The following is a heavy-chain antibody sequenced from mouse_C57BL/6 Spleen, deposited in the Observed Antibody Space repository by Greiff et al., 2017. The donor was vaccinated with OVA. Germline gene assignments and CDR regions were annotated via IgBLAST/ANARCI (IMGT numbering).Heavy chain of an antibody. J-gene: IGHJ3*01. CDR2: INYDGSST. D-gene: IGHD2-1*01. CDR1: GFTFSDYY. V-gene: IGHV5-16*01. Sequence: EVKLVESEGGLVQPGSSMKLSCTASGFTFSDYYMAWVRQVPEKGLEWVANINYDGSSTYYLDSLKSRFIISRDNAKNILYLQMSSLKSEDTATYYCARGYGNYGAWFAYWGQGTLVTVSA. CDR3: ARGYGNYGAWFAY.